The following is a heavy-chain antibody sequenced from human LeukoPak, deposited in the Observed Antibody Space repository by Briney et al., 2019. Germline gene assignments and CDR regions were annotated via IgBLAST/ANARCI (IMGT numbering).Heavy chain of an antibody. J-gene: IGHJ4*02. CDR2: IIPIFGTA. Sequence: SVKVSCMASGGTFSSYAISWVRQAPGQGLEWMGGIIPIFGTANYAQKFQGRVTITADESTSTAYMELSSLRSEDTAVYYCASSLWFGEFQLDYWGQGTLVTVSS. CDR1: GGTFSSYA. CDR3: ASSLWFGEFQLDY. V-gene: IGHV1-69*01. D-gene: IGHD3-10*01.